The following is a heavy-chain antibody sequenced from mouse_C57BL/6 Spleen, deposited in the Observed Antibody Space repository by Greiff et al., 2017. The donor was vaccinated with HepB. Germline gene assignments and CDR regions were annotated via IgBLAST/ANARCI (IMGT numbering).Heavy chain of an antibody. D-gene: IGHD1-1*01. CDR1: GYAFSSSW. CDR3: ARPPDYYGSRDWYFDV. J-gene: IGHJ1*03. V-gene: IGHV1-82*01. Sequence: QVQLQQSGPELVKPGASVKISCKASGYAFSSSWMNWVKQRPGKGLEWIGRIYPGDGDTNYNGKFKGKATLTADKSSSTAYMQLSSLTSEDSAVYFCARPPDYYGSRDWYFDVWGTGTTVTVSS. CDR2: IYPGDGDT.